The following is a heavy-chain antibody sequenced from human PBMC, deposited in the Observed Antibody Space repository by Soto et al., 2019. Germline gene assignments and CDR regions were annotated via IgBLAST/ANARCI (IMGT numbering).Heavy chain of an antibody. Sequence: GGSLRLSCAASGFTFSSYAMHWVRQAPGKGLEWVAVISYDGSNKYYADSVKGRFTISRDNSKNTLYLQMNSLRAEDTAVYYCARDQEVSIFQVAYGMDVWGQGTTVTVSS. D-gene: IGHD3-3*02. CDR1: GFTFSSYA. CDR2: ISYDGSNK. V-gene: IGHV3-30-3*01. J-gene: IGHJ6*02. CDR3: ARDQEVSIFQVAYGMDV.